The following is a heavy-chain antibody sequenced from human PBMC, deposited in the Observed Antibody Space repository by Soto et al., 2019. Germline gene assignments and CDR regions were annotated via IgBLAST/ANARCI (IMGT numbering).Heavy chain of an antibody. D-gene: IGHD4-17*01. CDR2: IYYSGST. V-gene: IGHV4-59*01. Sequence: SETLCLTCTVSGGSISGYYWSWIRQPPGKGLEWVGYIYYSGSTNYNPSLKSRVTISVDTSKNQFSLKLSSVTAADTAVYYCARSYYGDYPLYYYYGMDVWGQGTTVTVSS. J-gene: IGHJ6*02. CDR3: ARSYYGDYPLYYYYGMDV. CDR1: GGSISGYY.